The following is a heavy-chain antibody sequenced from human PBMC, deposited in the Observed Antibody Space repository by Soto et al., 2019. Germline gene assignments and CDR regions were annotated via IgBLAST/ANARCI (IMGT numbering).Heavy chain of an antibody. V-gene: IGHV3-66*01. CDR1: GFTVSTNY. CDR2: IYNDGRT. Sequence: EVQLVESGGGLVQPGGSLRLSCAASGFTVSTNYMNWVRQAPGEGLEWVSIIYNDGRTDYADSVKGRFSISRDNSNNMPYVQVGNLRAGDLAVCYCARIGGGVASWGEGTMVTVSS. D-gene: IGHD3-3*01. CDR3: ARIGGGVAS. J-gene: IGHJ3*01.